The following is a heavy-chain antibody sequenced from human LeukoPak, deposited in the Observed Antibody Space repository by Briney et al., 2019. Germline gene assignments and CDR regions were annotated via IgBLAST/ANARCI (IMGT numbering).Heavy chain of an antibody. Sequence: ASVRVSCKASGYTFTGYYMHWVRQAPGQGLEWMGWINPNSGGTNYAQKFQDRVTMTRDTSISTVYMELSRLRSDDTAVYYCARSPDILTGEKFDYWGQGTLVTASS. D-gene: IGHD3-9*01. J-gene: IGHJ4*02. CDR2: INPNSGGT. CDR1: GYTFTGYY. CDR3: ARSPDILTGEKFDY. V-gene: IGHV1-2*02.